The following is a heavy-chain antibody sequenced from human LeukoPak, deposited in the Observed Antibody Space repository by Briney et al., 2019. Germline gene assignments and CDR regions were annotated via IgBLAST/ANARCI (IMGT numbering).Heavy chain of an antibody. CDR3: AREGITLVRGVEPRYFQH. V-gene: IGHV3-23*01. CDR1: GITFSSHA. CDR2: ISISGDTT. D-gene: IGHD3-10*01. Sequence: GGALRLSCAASGITFSSHAMSWVRQAPGKGLEWVSVISISGDTTYYADSVKGRFTISRDNSKNTLYLQMNSLRAEDTAVYYCAREGITLVRGVEPRYFQHWGQGTLVTVSS. J-gene: IGHJ1*01.